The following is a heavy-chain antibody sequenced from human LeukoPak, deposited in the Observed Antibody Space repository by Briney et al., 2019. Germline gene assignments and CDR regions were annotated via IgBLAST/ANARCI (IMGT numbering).Heavy chain of an antibody. CDR2: ISYDGSSK. J-gene: IGHJ4*02. D-gene: IGHD3-22*01. V-gene: IGHV3-30*04. Sequence: TGGSLRLSCAASGFTFSTYAMHWVRQAPGKGLEWVAVISYDGSSKYYADSVKGRFTISRDNSKNTLYVQMNSLRPDDTAVYYCAKDSSDYYFDYWGQGTLVTVSS. CDR1: GFTFSTYA. CDR3: AKDSSDYYFDY.